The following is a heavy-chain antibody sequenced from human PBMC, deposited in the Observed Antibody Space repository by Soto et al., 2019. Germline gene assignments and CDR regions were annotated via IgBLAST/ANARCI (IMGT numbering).Heavy chain of an antibody. J-gene: IGHJ6*02. CDR3: XRDCTMRDTYSGPSFYSMEV. Sequence: PGGSLRLSCAASGFTFSSYGMHWVRQAPGEGREWVALICFDGTNYLQSDSVRGRFSISSDKSKNSLYLDMEGLGATHTVVYYSXRDCTMRDTYSGPSFYSMEVSDQATTVTVSS. CDR1: GFTFSSYG. CDR2: ICFDGTNY. V-gene: IGHV3-33*01. D-gene: IGHD1-1*01.